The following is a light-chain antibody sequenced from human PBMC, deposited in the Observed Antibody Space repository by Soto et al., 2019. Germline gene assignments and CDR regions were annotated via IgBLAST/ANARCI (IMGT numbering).Light chain of an antibody. CDR2: DTS. CDR1: QNVNSN. Sequence: EIVMTQSPATLSVSPGERATLSCRASQNVNSNLAWYQQKPGQAPRLLIYDTSTRATGIPVRFSGSGSGTEFTLTISSLQSEDFAVYYCQQYNNWALTFGGGTKVEIK. V-gene: IGKV3-15*01. J-gene: IGKJ4*01. CDR3: QQYNNWALT.